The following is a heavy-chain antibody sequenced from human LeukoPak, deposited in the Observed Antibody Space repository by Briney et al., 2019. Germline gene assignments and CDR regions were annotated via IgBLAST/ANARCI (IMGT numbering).Heavy chain of an antibody. Sequence: SQTLSLTCAVCRGSISSGGYSWSWIRQPPGKGLEWIGYIYHSGSTYYNPSLKSRVTISVDRSKNQFSLKLSSVTAADTAVYYCAGSIAAAGKADYWGQGTLVTVSS. CDR3: AGSIAAAGKADY. CDR2: IYHSGST. CDR1: RGSISSGGYS. D-gene: IGHD6-13*01. J-gene: IGHJ4*02. V-gene: IGHV4-30-2*01.